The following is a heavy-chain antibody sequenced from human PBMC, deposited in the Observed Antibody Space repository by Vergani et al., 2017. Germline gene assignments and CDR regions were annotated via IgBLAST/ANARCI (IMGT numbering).Heavy chain of an antibody. D-gene: IGHD3-22*01. CDR2: IYSGGST. Sequence: EVQLVESGGGLIQPGGSLRLSCAASGFTVSSNYMSWVRQAPGKGLEWVSVIYSGGSTYYADSVKGRFTISRDNSKNTLYLQMNSLRAEETAVYYCARGARSYYDSSGYFGYWGQGTLVTVSS. V-gene: IGHV3-53*01. CDR1: GFTVSSNY. J-gene: IGHJ4*02. CDR3: ARGARSYYDSSGYFGY.